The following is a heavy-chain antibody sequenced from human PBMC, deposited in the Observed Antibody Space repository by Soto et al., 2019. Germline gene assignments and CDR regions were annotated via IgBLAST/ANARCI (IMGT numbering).Heavy chain of an antibody. CDR2: IIPIFGTA. D-gene: IGHD2-15*01. Sequence: SVKVSCKASGGTFSSYAISWVRQAPGQGLEWMGGIIPIFGTANYAQKFQGRVTITADESTSTAYMELSSLRSEDTAVYYCATDSRYCSGGSCYYMDVWGKGTTVTVSS. CDR3: ATDSRYCSGGSCYYMDV. V-gene: IGHV1-69*13. CDR1: GGTFSSYA. J-gene: IGHJ6*03.